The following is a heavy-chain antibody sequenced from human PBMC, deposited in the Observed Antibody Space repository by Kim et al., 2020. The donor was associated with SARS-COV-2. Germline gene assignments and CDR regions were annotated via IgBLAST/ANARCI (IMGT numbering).Heavy chain of an antibody. V-gene: IGHV4-34*01. CDR1: GGSFTDNY. D-gene: IGHD3-10*01. J-gene: IGHJ6*03. CDR2: INHSVDS. Sequence: SETLSLTCAVFGGSFTDNYWNWVRPAPGRGLDWVGEINHSVDSSFNSALKLRLPISVDTSKNQFSLRLRSVTAADTAVYYCARGARHLGESSGWFGQTHYYYYMDVWGEGTTVTVSS. CDR3: ARGARHLGESSGWFGQTHYYYYMDV.